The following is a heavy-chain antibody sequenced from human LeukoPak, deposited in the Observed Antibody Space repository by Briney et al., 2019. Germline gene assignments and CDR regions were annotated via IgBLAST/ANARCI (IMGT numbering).Heavy chain of an antibody. CDR2: ISSSSSTI. D-gene: IGHD1-1*01. CDR1: GFTFSSYE. Sequence: GGSLRLSCAASGFTFSSYEMNWVRQAPGKGLEWVSYISSSSSTIYYADSVKGRFTISRDNAKNSLYLQMNSLRAEDTAVYYCARDTVTYNWNDMYYYYYMDVWGKGTTVTVSS. CDR3: ARDTVTYNWNDMYYYYYMDV. V-gene: IGHV3-48*01. J-gene: IGHJ6*03.